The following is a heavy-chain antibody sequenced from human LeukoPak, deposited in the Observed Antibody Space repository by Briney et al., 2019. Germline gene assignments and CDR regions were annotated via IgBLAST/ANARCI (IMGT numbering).Heavy chain of an antibody. V-gene: IGHV4-30-4*08. J-gene: IGHJ4*02. Sequence: KTSQTLSLTCTVSGGSISSGDYYWSWIRQPPGKGLEWIGYIYYSGSTYYKPSLKSRVTISVDTSKNQFSLKRSSVTAADTAVYYCARVGYCSSGSFYDYWGQGTLVTVSS. CDR2: IYYSGST. CDR3: ARVGYCSSGSFYDY. CDR1: GGSISSGDYY. D-gene: IGHD2-15*01.